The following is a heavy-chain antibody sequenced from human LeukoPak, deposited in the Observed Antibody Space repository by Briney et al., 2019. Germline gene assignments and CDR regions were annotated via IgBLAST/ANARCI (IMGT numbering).Heavy chain of an antibody. D-gene: IGHD6-13*01. V-gene: IGHV4-39*07. Sequence: SETLSLTCTVSGGSISSSSYYWGWIRQPPGKGLEWIGSIYYSGSTYYNPSLKSRVTISVDTSKNQFSLKLSSVTAADTAVYYCARGDGGPVAAAGTQIDYWGQGTLVTVSS. CDR3: ARGDGGPVAAAGTQIDY. CDR1: GGSISSSSYY. J-gene: IGHJ4*02. CDR2: IYYSGST.